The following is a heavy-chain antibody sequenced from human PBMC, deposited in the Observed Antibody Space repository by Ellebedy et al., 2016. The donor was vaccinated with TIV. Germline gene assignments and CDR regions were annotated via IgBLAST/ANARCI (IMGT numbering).Heavy chain of an antibody. Sequence: GGSLRLSXAASGFTFSSYWMSWVRQAPGKGLEWVANIKQDGSEKYYVDSVKGRFTISRDNAKNSLYLQMNSLRAEDTAVYYCARDQLEGIVATITQYYYYYYGMDVWGQGTTATVSS. CDR2: IKQDGSEK. V-gene: IGHV3-7*01. J-gene: IGHJ6*02. CDR1: GFTFSSYW. D-gene: IGHD5-12*01. CDR3: ARDQLEGIVATITQYYYYYYGMDV.